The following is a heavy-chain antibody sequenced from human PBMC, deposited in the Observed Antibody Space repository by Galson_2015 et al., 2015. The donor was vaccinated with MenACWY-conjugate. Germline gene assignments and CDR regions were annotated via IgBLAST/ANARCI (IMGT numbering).Heavy chain of an antibody. CDR1: GFTFSRYW. V-gene: IGHV3-74*01. D-gene: IGHD2-2*01. J-gene: IGHJ4*02. CDR3: ATYCSSPSCYANGAY. Sequence: SLRLSCAASGFTFSRYWMHWVRQSPGKGLVWVSRINSDGSAADYADSVKDRFTISRDNAKNTLYLQMNSLRAEDTAVYYCATYCSSPSCYANGAYWGQGTLVTVSS. CDR2: INSDGSAA.